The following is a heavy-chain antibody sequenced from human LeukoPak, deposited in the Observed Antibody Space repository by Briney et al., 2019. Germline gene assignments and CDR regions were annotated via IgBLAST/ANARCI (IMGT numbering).Heavy chain of an antibody. D-gene: IGHD6-19*01. J-gene: IGHJ3*01. V-gene: IGHV4-34*01. CDR3: ARGLTFRGGWYGAFDF. CDR2: INHGGST. CDR1: GGSFSGYY. Sequence: PSETLSLTCAVYGGSFSGYYWSWIRQPPGKGLEWIGEINHGGSTNYNPSLKSRVTVSVDTSKNQFSLKLSPVTAADTAVYYCARGLTFRGGWYGAFDFWGQGTMVTVSS.